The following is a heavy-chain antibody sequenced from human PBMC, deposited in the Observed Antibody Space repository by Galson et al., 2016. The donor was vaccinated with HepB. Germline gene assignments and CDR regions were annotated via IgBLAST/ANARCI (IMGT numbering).Heavy chain of an antibody. CDR1: GFTFDNFV. J-gene: IGHJ6*02. D-gene: IGHD3/OR15-3a*01. Sequence: SLRLSCAASGFTFDNFVMHWVRQAPGKGLEWVAVIWDDGNNKFYTDSMKGRVTLSRDNSNNVLSLEMNSLRGEDTAVYYCVRESSLDFLDSWGQGTTVTVAS. V-gene: IGHV3-33*01. CDR2: IWDDGNNK. CDR3: VRESSLDFLDS.